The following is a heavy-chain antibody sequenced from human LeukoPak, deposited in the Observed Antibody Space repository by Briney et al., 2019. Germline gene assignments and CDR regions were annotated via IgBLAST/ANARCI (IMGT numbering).Heavy chain of an antibody. CDR1: GYSFTSHC. J-gene: IGHJ5*02. CDR2: INPSGSST. Sequence: ASVTVSCKAFGYSFTSHCMHWVRQAPGQGLEWLGLINPSGSSTLYAQKFQGRVTMTRDMSTTTDYMELSGLRSEDTAFYYCARDNSVGDVAWWFDPWGQGTLVTVSS. D-gene: IGHD1-26*01. CDR3: ARDNSVGDVAWWFDP. V-gene: IGHV1-46*01.